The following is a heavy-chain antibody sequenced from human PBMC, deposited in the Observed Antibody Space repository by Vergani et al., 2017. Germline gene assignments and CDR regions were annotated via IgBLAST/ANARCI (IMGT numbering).Heavy chain of an antibody. Sequence: EVQLVESGGGVVQPGGSLRLSCAASGFTFDDYAMHWVCQAPGKGLEWVSLISGDGGSTYYADSVKGRFTISRDNSKNSLYLQMNSLRTEDTALYYCAKDLLTTVVTPYAFDIWGQGTMVTVSS. CDR2: ISGDGGST. CDR1: GFTFDDYA. J-gene: IGHJ3*02. D-gene: IGHD4-23*01. CDR3: AKDLLTTVVTPYAFDI. V-gene: IGHV3-43*02.